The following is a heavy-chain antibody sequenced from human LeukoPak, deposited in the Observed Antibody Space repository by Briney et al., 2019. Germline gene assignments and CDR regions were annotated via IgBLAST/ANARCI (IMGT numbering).Heavy chain of an antibody. CDR3: ARQTIGGVIVD. Sequence: KPSGTLSLTCTVSGGSISSYYWSWIRQPPGKGLEWIGYIYYSGSTNYNPSLKSRVTISVDTSKNQFSLKLSSVTAADTAVYYCARQTIGGVIVDWGQGTLVTVSS. CDR2: IYYSGST. V-gene: IGHV4-59*08. CDR1: GGSISSYY. D-gene: IGHD3-16*02. J-gene: IGHJ4*02.